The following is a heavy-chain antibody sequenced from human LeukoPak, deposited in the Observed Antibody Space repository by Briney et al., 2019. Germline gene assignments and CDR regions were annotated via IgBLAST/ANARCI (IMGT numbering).Heavy chain of an antibody. Sequence: GGSLRLSCAASGFSFTNCAMTWVRQAPGKGLEWVSALSGSGGDTYYADSVKGRFTISRDNSKNTLYLQMNSPRVEDTAVYYCETGRDYYVCSGYASNYFDYWGQGTLVTVSS. CDR1: GFSFTNCA. CDR2: LSGSGGDT. V-gene: IGHV3-23*01. D-gene: IGHD3-22*01. J-gene: IGHJ4*02. CDR3: ETGRDYYVCSGYASNYFDY.